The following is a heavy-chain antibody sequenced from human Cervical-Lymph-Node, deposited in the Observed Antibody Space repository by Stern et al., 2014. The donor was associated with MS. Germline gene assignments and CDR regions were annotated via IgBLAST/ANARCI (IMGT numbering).Heavy chain of an antibody. CDR3: ARQPDYSDFLDF. J-gene: IGHJ4*02. Sequence: QVQLVQSGAKVKKPGASMTISCKTSGYNFIDHAIHWVRQAPGQSLEWMGWIHGGPGTTKDSQKFQGRVSFTRDKAASAAYMDLSSLSPDDTAVYYCARQPDYSDFLDFWGQGTLVTVSS. CDR2: IHGGPGTT. V-gene: IGHV1-3*01. CDR1: GYNFIDHA. D-gene: IGHD4-11*01.